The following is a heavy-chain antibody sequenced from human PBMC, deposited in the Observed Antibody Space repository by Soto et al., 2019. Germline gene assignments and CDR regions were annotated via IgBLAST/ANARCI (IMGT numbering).Heavy chain of an antibody. D-gene: IGHD3-22*01. V-gene: IGHV1-3*01. CDR2: INAGNGNT. J-gene: IGHJ4*02. CDR3: AREYYDSSGYYYPFDY. Sequence: ALVKVSCKASGYTFTSYAMHWVRKAPGQRLEWMGWINAGNGNTKYSQKFQGRVTITRDTSASTAYMELSSLRSEDTAVYYCAREYYDSSGYYYPFDYWGQGTLVTVSS. CDR1: GYTFTSYA.